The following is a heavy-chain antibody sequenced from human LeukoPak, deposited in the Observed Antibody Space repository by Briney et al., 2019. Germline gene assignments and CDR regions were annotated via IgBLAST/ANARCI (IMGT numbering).Heavy chain of an antibody. CDR3: ARVSFCPRCHFDY. J-gene: IGHJ4*02. V-gene: IGHV3-74*03. Sequence: GGSLRLSCAASGFTFRTYSMNWVRQAPGKGLVWVARISPDGSSALSADSVRGRFTISRDNADNTLYLQLNSLRAEDTAVYYCARVSFCPRCHFDYWGQGTLVTVSS. D-gene: IGHD2/OR15-2a*01. CDR1: GFTFRTYS. CDR2: ISPDGSSA.